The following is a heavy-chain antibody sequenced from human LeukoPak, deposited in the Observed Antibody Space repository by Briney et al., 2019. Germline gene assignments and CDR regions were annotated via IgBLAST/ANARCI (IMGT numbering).Heavy chain of an antibody. J-gene: IGHJ4*02. CDR3: ARGAYYYDSSGYYD. D-gene: IGHD3-22*01. Sequence: GGSLRLSCAASGFTFSSYSMNWVRQAPGQGLEWVSSISSSSSYIYYADSVKGRFTISRDNAKNSLYLQMNSLRAEDTAVYYCARGAYYYDSSGYYDWGQGTLVNVSS. CDR2: ISSSSSYI. CDR1: GFTFSSYS. V-gene: IGHV3-21*01.